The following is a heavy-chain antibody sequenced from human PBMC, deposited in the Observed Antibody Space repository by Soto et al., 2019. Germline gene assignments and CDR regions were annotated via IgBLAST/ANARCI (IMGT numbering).Heavy chain of an antibody. CDR2: LYDVDGS. Sequence: HPGGSLRLSCAASGLTVSGKKYVAWVRQAPGKGLEWVSALYDVDGSFYSDSVKGRFTTSSDSSKTTVYLQMNDPRPADTAVYYCATWHEREHAYDVWGQGTTVTVSS. V-gene: IGHV3-53*01. CDR3: ATWHEREHAYDV. J-gene: IGHJ3*01. CDR1: GLTVSGKKY. D-gene: IGHD1-1*01.